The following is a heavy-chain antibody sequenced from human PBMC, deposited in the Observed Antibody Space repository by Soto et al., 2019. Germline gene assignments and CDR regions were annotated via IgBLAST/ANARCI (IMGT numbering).Heavy chain of an antibody. CDR3: ARDHGYSYGPDAFDI. V-gene: IGHV3-53*01. Sequence: GVLRLSCAASGFTVSSNYMSWVRQAPGKGLEWVSVIYSGGSTYYADSVKGRFTISRDNSKNTLYLQMNSLRAEDTAVYYCARDHGYSYGPDAFDIWGQGTMVTVSS. D-gene: IGHD5-18*01. CDR1: GFTVSSNY. J-gene: IGHJ3*02. CDR2: IYSGGST.